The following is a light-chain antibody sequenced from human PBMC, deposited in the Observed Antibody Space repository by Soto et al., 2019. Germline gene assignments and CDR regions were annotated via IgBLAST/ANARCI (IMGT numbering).Light chain of an antibody. J-gene: IGKJ1*01. CDR3: QQYNSYSWT. CDR1: QSFSGW. CDR2: ETS. Sequence: DIQMTQSPSTLSASVGDRVTITFRASQSFSGWLAWYQQKPGTAPKLLIYETSSLESGVPSRFSGSGAGTEFTLTISSLQPDDFATYYCQQYNSYSWTFGQGTKVEIK. V-gene: IGKV1-5*03.